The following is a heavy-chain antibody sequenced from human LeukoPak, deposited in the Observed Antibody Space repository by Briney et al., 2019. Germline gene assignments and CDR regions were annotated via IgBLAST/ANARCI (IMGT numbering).Heavy chain of an antibody. Sequence: SETLSLTCTVSGGSISSYYWSWIRQPPGKGLEWIGNIFYSGSPNYNPALKSRVTTSFDTSKNQFSLKLSSVTAADTAVYYCARVGHLAAAGTYDYWGQGTLVTVSS. D-gene: IGHD6-13*01. CDR1: GGSISSYY. CDR3: ARVGHLAAAGTYDY. V-gene: IGHV4-59*08. J-gene: IGHJ4*02. CDR2: IFYSGSP.